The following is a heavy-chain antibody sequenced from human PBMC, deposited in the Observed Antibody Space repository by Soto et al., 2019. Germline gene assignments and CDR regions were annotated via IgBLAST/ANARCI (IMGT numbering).Heavy chain of an antibody. D-gene: IGHD2-21*01. CDR2: ISYDGSNK. J-gene: IGHJ5*02. CDR1: GFTFSSYA. V-gene: IGHV3-30-3*01. CDR3: ARDDSYYWFDP. Sequence: QVQLVESGGGVVQPGRSLRLSCAASGFTFSSYAMHWVRQAPGKGLEWVAVISYDGSNKYYADSVKARFTISRDNSKNTLYLEMNSLRAEDTAVYYCARDDSYYWFDPWGQGTLVTVSS.